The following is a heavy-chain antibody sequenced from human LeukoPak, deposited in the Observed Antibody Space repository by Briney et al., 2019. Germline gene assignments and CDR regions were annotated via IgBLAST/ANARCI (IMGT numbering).Heavy chain of an antibody. CDR3: AREAPRYYDSSGYLSDFDY. CDR2: ISAYNGNT. V-gene: IGHV1-18*01. D-gene: IGHD3-22*01. Sequence: ASVKVSCTASGYTFTSYGISWVRQAPGQGLEWMGWISAYNGNTNYAQKLQGRVTMTTDTSTSTAYMELRSLRSDDTAVYYCAREAPRYYDSSGYLSDFDYWGQGTLVTVSS. J-gene: IGHJ4*02. CDR1: GYTFTSYG.